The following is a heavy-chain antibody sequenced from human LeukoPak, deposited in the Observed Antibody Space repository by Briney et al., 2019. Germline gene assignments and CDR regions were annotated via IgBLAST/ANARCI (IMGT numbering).Heavy chain of an antibody. J-gene: IGHJ4*02. CDR3: AKSVYHSGNY. V-gene: IGHV3-53*01. D-gene: IGHD3-10*01. Sequence: GGSLRLSCAASGFTVITNDMSWVRQAPGKGLEWVSSISGGTTYYADSVKGRFTISRDNSKNTVSLQMNSLRAEDTAVYYCAKSVYHSGNYWGQGTLVTVSS. CDR1: GFTVITND. CDR2: ISGGTT.